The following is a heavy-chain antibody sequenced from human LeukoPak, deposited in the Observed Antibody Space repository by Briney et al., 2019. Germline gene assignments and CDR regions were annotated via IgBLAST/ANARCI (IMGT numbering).Heavy chain of an antibody. CDR1: GGSISSGGYY. Sequence: PSETLSLTCTVSGGSISSGGYYWSWIRQPPGKGLEWIGYIYHSGSTNYNPSLKSRVAISVDKSKNQFSLKLSSVTAADTAVYYCAGETGTTFWFDPWGQGTLVTVSS. CDR2: IYHSGST. D-gene: IGHD1-7*01. J-gene: IGHJ5*02. V-gene: IGHV4-30-2*01. CDR3: AGETGTTFWFDP.